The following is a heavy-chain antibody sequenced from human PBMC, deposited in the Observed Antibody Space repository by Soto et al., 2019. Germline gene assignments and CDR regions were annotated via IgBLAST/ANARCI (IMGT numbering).Heavy chain of an antibody. D-gene: IGHD2-15*01. CDR2: IWYDGSNK. J-gene: IGHJ4*02. CDR1: GFTFISYG. Sequence: GGSLRLSCAASGFTFISYGMHWVRQAPGKGLEWVAVIWYDGSNKYYVDAVKGCFTISRDNSKNTRYLQINSLRAEDTAVYYCARATIDRKIKGPDYWGQGTLVTVSS. V-gene: IGHV3-33*01. CDR3: ARATIDRKIKGPDY.